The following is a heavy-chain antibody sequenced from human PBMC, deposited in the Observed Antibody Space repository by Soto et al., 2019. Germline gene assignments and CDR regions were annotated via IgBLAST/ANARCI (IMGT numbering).Heavy chain of an antibody. J-gene: IGHJ3*02. V-gene: IGHV1-8*02. CDR2: MNPNSGNA. CDR3: ARDSMYYYGSGSYYMLYNDAFDI. CDR1: GYTFTSYY. D-gene: IGHD3-10*01. Sequence: ASVKVSCKASGYTFTSYYMHWVRQAPGQGLEWMGWMNPNSGNAGYAQKFQGRVTMTRDTSISTAYMELRSLRSDDTAVYYCARDSMYYYGSGSYYMLYNDAFDIWGQGTMVTVSS.